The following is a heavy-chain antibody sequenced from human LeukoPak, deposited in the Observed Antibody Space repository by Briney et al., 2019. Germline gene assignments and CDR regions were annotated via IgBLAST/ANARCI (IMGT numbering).Heavy chain of an antibody. D-gene: IGHD2-2*02. CDR3: ARAVPAAIRWYYYYMDV. J-gene: IGHJ6*03. CDR1: GYTFTSYG. CDR2: ISAYNGNT. Sequence: GVSVKVSCKASGYTFTSYGISWVRQAPGQGLEWMGWISAYNGNTNYAQKLQGRVTMTTDTSTSTAYMELRSLRSDDTAVYYCARAVPAAIRWYYYYMDVWGKGTTVTVSS. V-gene: IGHV1-18*01.